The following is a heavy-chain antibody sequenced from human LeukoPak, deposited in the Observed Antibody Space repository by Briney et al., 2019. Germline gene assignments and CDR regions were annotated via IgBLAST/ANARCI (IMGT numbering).Heavy chain of an antibody. CDR2: ISYDGSNK. V-gene: IGHV3-30*18. D-gene: IGHD4-11*01. J-gene: IGHJ4*02. Sequence: GGSLRLSCAASGFTFSSYAMNWVRQAPGKGLEWVAVISYDGSNKYYADSVEGRFAISRGNSKNTLYLQMNSLRAEDTAVYYCAKARGSLQAPLDYWGQGTLVTVSS. CDR1: GFTFSSYA. CDR3: AKARGSLQAPLDY.